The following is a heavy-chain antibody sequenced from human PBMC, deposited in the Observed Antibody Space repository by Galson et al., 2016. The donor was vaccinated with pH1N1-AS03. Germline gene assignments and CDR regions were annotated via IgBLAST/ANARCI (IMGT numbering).Heavy chain of an antibody. CDR3: ARGRYSAFDI. V-gene: IGHV6-1*01. CDR2: TYWRSKWYN. D-gene: IGHD1-1*01. J-gene: IGHJ3*02. CDR1: GDSVSSNIDA. Sequence: CAISGDSVSSNIDAWNWIRQSPSGGLEWLGRTYWRSKWYNDYAVSVKSRITIKPDTSKNQFSLQLNSVTPEDTAVYHCARGRYSAFDIWGQGTMVTVAS.